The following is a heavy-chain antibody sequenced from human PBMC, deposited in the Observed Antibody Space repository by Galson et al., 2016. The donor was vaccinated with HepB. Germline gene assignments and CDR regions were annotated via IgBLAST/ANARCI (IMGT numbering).Heavy chain of an antibody. CDR2: ITSSGDSM. CDR3: ARDDYFRLGY. D-gene: IGHD3-16*01. V-gene: IGHV3-48*02. CDR1: GFIFSVYT. Sequence: SLRLSCAASGFIFSVYTMNWARQAPGKGLEWIAWITSSGDSMYYADSVKGRFTISRDNAKNSLYLEMNSLRDEDTAVYYGARDDYFRLGYWGQGTLVTVSS. J-gene: IGHJ4*02.